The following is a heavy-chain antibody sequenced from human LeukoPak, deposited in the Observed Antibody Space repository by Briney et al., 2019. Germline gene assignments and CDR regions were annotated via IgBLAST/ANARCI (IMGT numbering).Heavy chain of an antibody. CDR3: ARARSVDGTV. CDR2: ISSSSSYT. V-gene: IGHV3-11*06. Sequence: GRSLRLSCAASGFTFSDYYMSWIRQAPGKGLEWVSYISSSSSYTNYAVSVKGRFTISRDNAKNSLYLQMDSLRAEDTAVYYCARARSVDGTVGAQGPLVTVS. D-gene: IGHD6-19*01. CDR1: GFTFSDYY. J-gene: IGHJ4*02.